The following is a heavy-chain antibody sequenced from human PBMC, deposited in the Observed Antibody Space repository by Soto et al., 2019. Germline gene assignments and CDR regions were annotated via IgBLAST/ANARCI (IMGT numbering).Heavy chain of an antibody. D-gene: IGHD2-8*01. V-gene: IGHV1-2*02. CDR3: ARPFGDTDMVVEH. J-gene: IGHJ1*01. Sequence: ASVKVSCKASGYTFTGYYMHWVRQAPGQGLEWMGWINPNSGGTNYAQKFQGRVTMTRDTSISTAYLHWSSLKASDSAMYYCARPFGDTDMVVEHCGRGNLVIVSS. CDR2: INPNSGGT. CDR1: GYTFTGYY.